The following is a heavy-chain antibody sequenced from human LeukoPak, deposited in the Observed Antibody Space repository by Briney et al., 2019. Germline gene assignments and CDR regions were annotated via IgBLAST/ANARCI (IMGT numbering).Heavy chain of an antibody. CDR3: AKDNLSYYDSRGNYYGHLYYGMDG. V-gene: IGHV3-23*01. CDR1: GFTVTRYA. D-gene: IGHD3-22*01. CDR2: ICVSVGTT. J-gene: IGHJ6*02. Sequence: GGSLRLSRTASGFTVTRYAMTWVRQAPGKWLEWVSDICVSVGTTPYADSLQGRFPIPKDHSENTQYLQMNSLRAEDTAVYFCAKDNLSYYDSRGNYYGHLYYGMDGWGQGTTVTVSS.